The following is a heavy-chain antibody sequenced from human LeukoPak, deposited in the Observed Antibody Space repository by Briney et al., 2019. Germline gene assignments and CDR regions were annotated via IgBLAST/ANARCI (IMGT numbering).Heavy chain of an antibody. J-gene: IGHJ6*02. CDR1: GGTFSSYA. CDR3: ARTVVYSSSSPYYYGMDV. D-gene: IGHD6-6*01. V-gene: IGHV1-69*13. Sequence: SVKVSCKASGGTFSSYAISWVRQAPGQGLEWMGGIIPIFGTANYPQKFQGRVTITADETTSTAYMELSSLRSEDTAVYYCARTVVYSSSSPYYYGMDVWGQGTTVTVSS. CDR2: IIPIFGTA.